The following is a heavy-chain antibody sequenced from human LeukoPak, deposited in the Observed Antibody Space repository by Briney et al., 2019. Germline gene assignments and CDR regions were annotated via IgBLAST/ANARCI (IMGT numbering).Heavy chain of an antibody. Sequence: GESLKISCKGSRYSFTTYWIGWVRQMPGKGLEWMGIIYPGDSDTRYSPSFQGQVTISADKSISTAYLQWSSLKASDTAMYYCARQTRSSSNWFDPWGQGTLVTVST. CDR3: ARQTRSSSNWFDP. CDR1: RYSFTTYW. J-gene: IGHJ5*02. V-gene: IGHV5-51*01. CDR2: IYPGDSDT. D-gene: IGHD6-13*01.